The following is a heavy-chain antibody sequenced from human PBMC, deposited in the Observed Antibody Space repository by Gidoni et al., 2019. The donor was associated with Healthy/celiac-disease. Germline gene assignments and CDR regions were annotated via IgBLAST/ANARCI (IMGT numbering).Heavy chain of an antibody. V-gene: IGHV3-23*01. Sequence: EVQLLESGGGLVQPGGSLRLSCAASGFTFSSYAMSWVRQAPGKGLEWVSAISGSGGSTYYADSVKGRFTISRDNSKNTLYLQMNSLRAEDTAVYYCAKDTDGTSGYYYYGMDVWGQGTTVTVSS. D-gene: IGHD1-1*01. J-gene: IGHJ6*02. CDR2: ISGSGGST. CDR3: AKDTDGTSGYYYYGMDV. CDR1: GFTFSSYA.